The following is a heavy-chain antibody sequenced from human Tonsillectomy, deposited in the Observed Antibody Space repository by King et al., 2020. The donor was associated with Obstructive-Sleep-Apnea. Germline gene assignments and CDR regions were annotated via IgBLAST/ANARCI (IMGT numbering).Heavy chain of an antibody. V-gene: IGHV3-23*04. D-gene: IGHD6-6*01. J-gene: IGHJ4*02. CDR1: GFTFDDYA. Sequence: DVQLVESGGGLVQPGGSLRLSCAASGFTFDDYAMNWVRQAPGKGLEWVSVIRGSGESTYYADSVKGRVTISRDNSKNIVFLQMNSLRAEDTALYYCAKASDSPPARPLDYWGQGTLVTVSS. CDR2: IRGSGEST. CDR3: AKASDSPPARPLDY.